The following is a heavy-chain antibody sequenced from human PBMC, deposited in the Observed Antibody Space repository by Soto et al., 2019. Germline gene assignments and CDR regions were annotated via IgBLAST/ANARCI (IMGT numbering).Heavy chain of an antibody. D-gene: IGHD1-26*01. V-gene: IGHV1-8*01. CDR1: GYTFTNYD. Sequence: QVHLVQSGAEVKQPGASVKVSCRTSGYTFTNYDISWVRQATGQGLEWMGWMNTDSANTCYAQKFQGRVTLTRDTPISTAFLDLISLTSEDTATYYCVRAIRDQLLSDYWGQGSLVIVSS. J-gene: IGHJ4*02. CDR3: VRAIRDQLLSDY. CDR2: MNTDSANT.